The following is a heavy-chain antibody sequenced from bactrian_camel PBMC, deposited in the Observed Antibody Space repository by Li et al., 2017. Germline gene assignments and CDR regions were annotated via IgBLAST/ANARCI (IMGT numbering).Heavy chain of an antibody. D-gene: IGHD2*01. CDR1: GDTRSSLC. CDR3: VANTERWCAVVGGGLVTTGRYY. CDR2: LDADGTTT. V-gene: IGHV3S26*01. J-gene: IGHJ4*01. Sequence: HVQLVESGGGSGSVQSGQSLRLSCRVSGDTRSSLCMGWFRQAPGKEREGVALLDADGTTTKYAASVKGRFTISKDNAKNTLYLQMNSLKPEDTAMYYCVANTERWCAVVGGGLVTTGRYYQGQGTQVTVS.